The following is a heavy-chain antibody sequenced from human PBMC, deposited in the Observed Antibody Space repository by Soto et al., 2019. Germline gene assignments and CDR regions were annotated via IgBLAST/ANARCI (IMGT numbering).Heavy chain of an antibody. CDR3: ARGDGTGLHSSGWSPRF. CDR1: GFTFSIST. J-gene: IGHJ4*02. D-gene: IGHD6-13*01. V-gene: IGHV3-21*01. Sequence: EVQLVESGGGLVKSGGSLTLSCAASGFTFSISTMNWVRQAPGKRLEWVSSISSGSTYFYYADSVKGRFSISRDNAKRSLFLQMNSLRVDDTAVYYCARGDGTGLHSSGWSPRFWGQGTLVTVSS. CDR2: ISSGSTYF.